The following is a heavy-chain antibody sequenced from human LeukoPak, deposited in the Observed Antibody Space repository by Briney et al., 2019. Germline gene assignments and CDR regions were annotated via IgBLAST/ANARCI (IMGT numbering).Heavy chain of an antibody. Sequence: ASVKVSCKASGYTFTSYDIYWVRQATGQGLEWMGWMNPNSGNTGYAQKFQGRVTITRNTSISTAYMELSSLRSEDTAVYYCARGDDYYYYYYMDVWGKGTTVTVSS. J-gene: IGHJ6*03. CDR1: GYTFTSYD. CDR3: ARGDDYYYYYYMDV. V-gene: IGHV1-8*03. CDR2: MNPNSGNT.